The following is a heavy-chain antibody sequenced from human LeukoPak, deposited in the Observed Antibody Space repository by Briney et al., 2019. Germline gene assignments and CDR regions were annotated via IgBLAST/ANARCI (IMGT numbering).Heavy chain of an antibody. D-gene: IGHD4-23*01. CDR1: KFTFSTFA. CDR3: AREGGDLRWKNRFDF. CDR2: TSNDGSSK. Sequence: GGSLRLSCAASKFTFSTFAMHWVRQAPGKGLEWVALTSNDGSSKYYTDSGKGRFTISRDNSKNTLYLQMNSLRAEDTAVYYCAREGGDLRWKNRFDFWGQGTLVTVSS. J-gene: IGHJ4*02. V-gene: IGHV3-30-3*01.